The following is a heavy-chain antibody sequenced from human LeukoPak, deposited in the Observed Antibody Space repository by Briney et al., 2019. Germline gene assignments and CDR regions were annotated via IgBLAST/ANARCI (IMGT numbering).Heavy chain of an antibody. D-gene: IGHD7-27*01. J-gene: IGHJ4*02. CDR2: MNVNSGNT. CDR1: GYTFITYD. V-gene: IGHV1-8*03. Sequence: AASVKVSCKASGYTFITYDINWVRQATGQGLEWMGWMNVNSGNTGYAQNFPGRLTITRNTSISTAYMELSSLRSEDTAVYYCARTPYNWGIDYWGQGTLVTVSS. CDR3: ARTPYNWGIDY.